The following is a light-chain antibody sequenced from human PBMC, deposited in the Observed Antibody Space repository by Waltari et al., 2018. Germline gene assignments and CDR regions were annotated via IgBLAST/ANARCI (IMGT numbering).Light chain of an antibody. V-gene: IGKV3-15*01. CDR3: QQDYNLWWT. Sequence: ERVMTQSPATLSVSPGERATLSCRASQSVSSNLAWYQQKPGQAPRLLIYGASTRATGIPARFSGSGSGTEFTLTISSLQPEDFAVYYCQQDYNLWWTFGQGTKVEIK. J-gene: IGKJ1*01. CDR1: QSVSSN. CDR2: GAS.